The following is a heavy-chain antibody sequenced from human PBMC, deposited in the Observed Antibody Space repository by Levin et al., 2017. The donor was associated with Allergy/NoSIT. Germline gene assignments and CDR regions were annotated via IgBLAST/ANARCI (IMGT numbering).Heavy chain of an antibody. Sequence: GGSPRLSCAASGFIFSSYSMNWVRQAPGKGLEWVSSISSSSSYIYYADSVKGRFTISRDNAKNSLYLQMNSLRAEDTAVYYCASAFSGSYYDWFDPWGQGTLVTVSS. V-gene: IGHV3-21*01. CDR1: GFIFSSYS. CDR3: ASAFSGSYYDWFDP. J-gene: IGHJ5*02. D-gene: IGHD1-26*01. CDR2: ISSSSSYI.